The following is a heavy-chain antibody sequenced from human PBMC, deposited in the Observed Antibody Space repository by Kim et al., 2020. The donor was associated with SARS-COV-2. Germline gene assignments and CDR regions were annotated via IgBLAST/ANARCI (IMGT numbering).Heavy chain of an antibody. CDR3: AKGYSYGPYNYYYYGMDV. D-gene: IGHD5-18*01. J-gene: IGHJ6*02. V-gene: IGHV3-30*02. Sequence: VKGRFTISRDNSKNTLYLQMNSLRAEDTAVYYCAKGYSYGPYNYYYYGMDVWGQGTTVTVSS.